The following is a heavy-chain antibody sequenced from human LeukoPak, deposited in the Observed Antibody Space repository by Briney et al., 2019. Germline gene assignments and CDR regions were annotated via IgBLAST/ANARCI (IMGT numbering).Heavy chain of an antibody. V-gene: IGHV1-46*01. D-gene: IGHD3-22*01. J-gene: IGHJ5*02. CDR2: INPSGGST. Sequence: GASVKVSCKASGYTFTSYYMHWVRQAPGQGLEWMGIINPSGGSTSYAQKFQGRVTMTRDTSTSTVYMELSSLRSEDTAVYYCAREPPYYYDSSGYYIFDPWGQGTLVTVSS. CDR3: AREPPYYYDSSGYYIFDP. CDR1: GYTFTSYY.